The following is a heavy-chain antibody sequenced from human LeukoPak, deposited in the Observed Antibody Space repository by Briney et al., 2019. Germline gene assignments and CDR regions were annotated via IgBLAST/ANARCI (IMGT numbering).Heavy chain of an antibody. Sequence: ASVKVSCKASGYTFTSYAMNWVRQAPGQGLEWMGWINTNTGNPTYAQGFTGRSVFSLDTSVSTAYLQISSLKAEDTAVYYCARDQQLWLLFDAFDIWGQGTMVTVSS. CDR2: INTNTGNP. CDR1: GYTFTSYA. J-gene: IGHJ3*02. V-gene: IGHV7-4-1*02. D-gene: IGHD5-18*01. CDR3: ARDQQLWLLFDAFDI.